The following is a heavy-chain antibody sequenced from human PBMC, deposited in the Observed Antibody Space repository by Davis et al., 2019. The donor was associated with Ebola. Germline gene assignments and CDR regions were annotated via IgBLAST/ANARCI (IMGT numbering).Heavy chain of an antibody. CDR3: ARDTQTI. CDR1: GFTLSGYA. Sequence: GESLKISCATSGFTLSGYAIHWVRQAPGKGLEWVAVISDDGNHKDYADSVKGRFTISRDNSKNTLYLQMNSLRAEDTAVYYCARDTQTIWGQGTMVTVSS. D-gene: IGHD2-15*01. CDR2: ISDDGNHK. J-gene: IGHJ3*02. V-gene: IGHV3-30*04.